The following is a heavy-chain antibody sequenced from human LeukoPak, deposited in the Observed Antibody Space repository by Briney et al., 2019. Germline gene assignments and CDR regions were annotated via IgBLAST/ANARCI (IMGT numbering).Heavy chain of an antibody. J-gene: IGHJ6*03. Sequence: SETLSLTCAVYGGSFSGYYWSWIRQPPGKGREWIGEINHSGSTNYNPSLKRRVTISVDTSKNQFSLKLSSVTAADTAVYYCVRSGPFMVRGVIEILNYYYYYMDVWGKGTTVTVSS. CDR2: INHSGST. D-gene: IGHD3-10*01. CDR1: GGSFSGYY. CDR3: VRSGPFMVRGVIEILNYYYYYMDV. V-gene: IGHV4-34*01.